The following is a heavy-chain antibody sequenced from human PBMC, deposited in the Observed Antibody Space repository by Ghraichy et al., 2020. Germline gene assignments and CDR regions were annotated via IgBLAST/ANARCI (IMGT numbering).Heavy chain of an antibody. V-gene: IGHV1-18*01. Sequence: ASVKVSCKASGYTFTSYGISWVRQAPGQGLEWMGWISAYNGNTNYAQKLQGRVTMTTDTSTSTAYMELRSLRSDDTAVYYCARGDELGSSPLCFDYWGQGTLVTVSS. J-gene: IGHJ4*02. D-gene: IGHD7-27*01. CDR3: ARGDELGSSPLCFDY. CDR1: GYTFTSYG. CDR2: ISAYNGNT.